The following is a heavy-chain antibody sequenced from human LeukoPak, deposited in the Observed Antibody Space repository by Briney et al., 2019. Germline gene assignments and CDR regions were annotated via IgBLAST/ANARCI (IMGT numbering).Heavy chain of an antibody. J-gene: IGHJ4*02. V-gene: IGHV3-33*01. CDR1: GFTFSSYG. CDR2: IWYDGSNK. Sequence: GGSLRLSCAAPGFTFSSYGMHWVRQAPGKGLEWVAVIWYDGSNKYYADSVKGRFTISRDNSKNTLYLQMNSLRAEDTAVYYCARQFCPASGSYYCYFDYWGQGTLVTVSS. CDR3: ARQFCPASGSYYCYFDY. D-gene: IGHD3-10*01.